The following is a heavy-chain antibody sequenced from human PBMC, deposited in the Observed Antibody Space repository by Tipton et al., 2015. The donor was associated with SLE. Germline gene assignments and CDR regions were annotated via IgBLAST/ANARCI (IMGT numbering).Heavy chain of an antibody. CDR3: ARTLDALDI. CDR2: VYTSGSP. J-gene: IGHJ3*02. V-gene: IGHV4-61*02. CDR1: GVSISSDSYY. Sequence: TLSLTCTVSGVSISSDSYYWTWIRQPAGKGLEWIGRVYTSGSPYYNPSLESRVVMSMDKSKDQFSLKLTAVTAADTAVYYCARTLDALDIWGQGTMVIVSS.